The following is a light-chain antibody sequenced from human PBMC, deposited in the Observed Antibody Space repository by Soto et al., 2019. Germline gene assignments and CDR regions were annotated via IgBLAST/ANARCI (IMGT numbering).Light chain of an antibody. CDR3: QQSYSTPLYT. Sequence: IQMTQSPSSLSASVGDRVTITCRASQSITSYLNWYQQKPGKAPKLLIYAASSLQSGVPSRFSGSGSGTDFTLTISSLQPEDFATYYCQQSYSTPLYTLGQGTKLEIK. CDR2: AAS. J-gene: IGKJ2*01. V-gene: IGKV1-39*01. CDR1: QSITSY.